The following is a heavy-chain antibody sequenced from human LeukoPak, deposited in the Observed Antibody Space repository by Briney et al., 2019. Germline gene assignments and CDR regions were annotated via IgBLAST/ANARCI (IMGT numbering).Heavy chain of an antibody. CDR1: GGTFSSYA. D-gene: IGHD2-15*01. CDR2: IMPIFGTA. V-gene: IGHV1-69*13. Sequence: SVKVSCKASGGTFSSYAISCVRQAPGQGLKWMEWIMPIFGTANYAQKFQGRVTITADESLSTAYIELSTLRSEDTAVYYCARDRGYCSGVSCWDPYYHYGMYVCGQGTTFTVSS. CDR3: ARDRGYCSGVSCWDPYYHYGMYV. J-gene: IGHJ6*01.